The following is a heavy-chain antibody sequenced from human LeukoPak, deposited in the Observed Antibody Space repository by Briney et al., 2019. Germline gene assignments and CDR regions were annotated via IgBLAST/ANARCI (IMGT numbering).Heavy chain of an antibody. D-gene: IGHD6-19*01. V-gene: IGHV3-21*01. Sequence: GGSLRLSCEGSGFSSSAHTMNWVRQAPGKGLEWVSSIDSTSTYIYYADSMKGRFSISRDNAKNSLYLRMSSLRAEDTAVYYCAREGQGAWYWFDLWGQGTLVTVSS. CDR3: AREGQGAWYWFDL. CDR2: IDSTSTYI. J-gene: IGHJ5*02. CDR1: GFSSSAHT.